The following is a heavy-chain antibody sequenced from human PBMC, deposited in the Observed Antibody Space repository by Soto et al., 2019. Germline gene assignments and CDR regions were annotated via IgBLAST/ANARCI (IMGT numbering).Heavy chain of an antibody. J-gene: IGHJ5*02. Sequence: EVPLVESGGGLVQPGGSLRLSSAASGFIFSSYTMNWVRQAPGKGLEWVSYISGSGRSIYYADSVKGRFTISRDNAKNSLHLQMNSLRAEDTAVYYCARGDSSGYYLGALWSWGQGTLVTVSS. D-gene: IGHD3-22*01. CDR1: GFIFSSYT. V-gene: IGHV3-48*01. CDR3: ARGDSSGYYLGALWS. CDR2: ISGSGRSI.